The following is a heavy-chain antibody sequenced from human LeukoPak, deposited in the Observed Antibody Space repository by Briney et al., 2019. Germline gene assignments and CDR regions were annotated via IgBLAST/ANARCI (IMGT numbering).Heavy chain of an antibody. CDR2: ISYDGRNK. D-gene: IGHD6-13*01. Sequence: GGSLRLSCAASGFTFTSYVMHSVRQAPGKWLQWVSLISYDGRNKYYADSVKGRFTISRDNSKNTLYLQMNSLRAEDTAVYYCARPRGAAAGTFGFDPWGQGTLVTVS. V-gene: IGHV3-30*03. J-gene: IGHJ5*02. CDR1: GFTFTSYV. CDR3: ARPRGAAAGTFGFDP.